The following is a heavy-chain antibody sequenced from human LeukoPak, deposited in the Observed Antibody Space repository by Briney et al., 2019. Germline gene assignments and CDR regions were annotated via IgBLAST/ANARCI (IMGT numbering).Heavy chain of an antibody. Sequence: GESLKISCKGSGYSFTSYWIGWVRQLPGKGLEWMGIIYPGDSDPRYSPSFQGQVTISADKSISTAYLQWSSLKTSDTAMYYCARLYGGDFDIKGVYFDYWGQGTLVTVSS. CDR1: GYSFTSYW. CDR2: IYPGDSDP. CDR3: ARLYGGDFDIKGVYFDY. J-gene: IGHJ4*02. D-gene: IGHD2-21*02. V-gene: IGHV5-51*01.